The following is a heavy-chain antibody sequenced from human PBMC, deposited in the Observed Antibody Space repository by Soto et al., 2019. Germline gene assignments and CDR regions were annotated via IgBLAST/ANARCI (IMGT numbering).Heavy chain of an antibody. CDR3: AKEYCSGTRCYDYYYYYMDV. CDR1: GFTFSSYA. Sequence: GGSLRLSCAASGFTFSSYAMSWVRQAPGKGLEWVSAISGSGGSTYYADSVKGRFTISRDNSKNTLYLQMNSLRAEDTAVYYCAKEYCSGTRCYDYYYYYMDVWGKGTTVTVSS. CDR2: ISGSGGST. V-gene: IGHV3-23*01. D-gene: IGHD2-2*01. J-gene: IGHJ6*03.